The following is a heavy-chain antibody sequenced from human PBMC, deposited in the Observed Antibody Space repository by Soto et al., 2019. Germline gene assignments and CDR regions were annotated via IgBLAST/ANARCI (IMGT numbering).Heavy chain of an antibody. D-gene: IGHD1-26*01. CDR1: GFTFSSYG. CDR3: ARVYSDDVLENAFDN. CDR2: IWYDGSNK. V-gene: IGHV3-33*01. J-gene: IGHJ3*02. Sequence: QVQLVESGGGVVQPGRSLRLSCAASGFTFSSYGMHWVRQAPGKGLEWVAVIWYDGSNKYYADSVKGRFTISRDNSKNMLYLQMNSLRAEDTAVYYCARVYSDDVLENAFDNWGQGTMVTVSS.